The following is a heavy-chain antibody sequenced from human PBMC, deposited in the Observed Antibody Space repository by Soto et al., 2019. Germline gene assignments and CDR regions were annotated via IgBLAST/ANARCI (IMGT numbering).Heavy chain of an antibody. J-gene: IGHJ4*02. D-gene: IGHD6-19*01. Sequence: QVQLQESGPGLVKPSETLSLNCTVSGGPISSYYWSWIRQSQGKGLELIGYIYYSRSTNYNPSLKSRVTISVDTSKNQFSLELSSVAAADAAVYYGAGGSIGWPGRLDYWGQGTLVTVSS. CDR3: AGGSIGWPGRLDY. V-gene: IGHV4-59*01. CDR1: GGPISSYY. CDR2: IYYSRST.